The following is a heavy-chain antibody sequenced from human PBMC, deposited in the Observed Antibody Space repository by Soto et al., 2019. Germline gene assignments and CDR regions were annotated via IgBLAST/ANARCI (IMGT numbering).Heavy chain of an antibody. V-gene: IGHV3-48*02. CDR3: VRGVTGDQTYFWYGMDV. CDR1: GFTFSSYS. D-gene: IGHD7-27*01. CDR2: ISSSSNTI. J-gene: IGHJ6*02. Sequence: EVQLVESGGGLVQPGGSLRLSCAASGFTFSSYSMNWVRQAPGKRLQWISYISSSSNTIYYADSVKGRFTISRDYAKNSLYLQMNSLTDEDTAVYYCVRGVTGDQTYFWYGMDVWGQGTTVTVSS.